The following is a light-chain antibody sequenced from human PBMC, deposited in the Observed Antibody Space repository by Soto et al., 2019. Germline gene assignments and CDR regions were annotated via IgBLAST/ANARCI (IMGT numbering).Light chain of an antibody. Sequence: QSVLTQPPSVSAAPGQKVTISCSGSSSNIGGNSVSWYQQLPGTAPKLRIYDDNKRPSGIPDRFSGSKSGTSATLGITGFQTGDEADYYCGSWDSSLSAYVFGTGTKVNVL. CDR2: DDN. J-gene: IGLJ1*01. CDR1: SSNIGGNS. CDR3: GSWDSSLSAYV. V-gene: IGLV1-51*01.